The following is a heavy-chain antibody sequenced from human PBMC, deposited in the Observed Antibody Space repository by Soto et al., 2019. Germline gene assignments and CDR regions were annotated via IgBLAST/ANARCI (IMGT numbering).Heavy chain of an antibody. Sequence: EVQLVESGGGLVQPGGSLRLSCAASGFTFSSYWMSWVRQAPGKGLEWVANIKQDGSEKYYVDSVKGRFTISRDNAKNSLYLQMNSLRAEDTAVYYCARGLSSGRTPVDYWGQGTLVTVSS. CDR3: ARGLSSGRTPVDY. CDR1: GFTFSSYW. CDR2: IKQDGSEK. V-gene: IGHV3-7*01. J-gene: IGHJ4*02. D-gene: IGHD3-10*02.